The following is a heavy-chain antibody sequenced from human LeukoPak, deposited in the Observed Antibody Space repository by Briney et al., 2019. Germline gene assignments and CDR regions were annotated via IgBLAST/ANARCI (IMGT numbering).Heavy chain of an antibody. CDR3: ARSSKRYYYGMDV. Sequence: MPSETLSLTCTVSDGSISSYYWSWIRQPPGKGLEWIGYIYYSGSTNYNPSLKSRVTISVDTSKNQFSLKLSSVTAADTAVYYCARSSKRYYYGMDVWGQGTTVTVSS. V-gene: IGHV4-59*08. CDR2: IYYSGST. CDR1: DGSISSYY. J-gene: IGHJ6*02.